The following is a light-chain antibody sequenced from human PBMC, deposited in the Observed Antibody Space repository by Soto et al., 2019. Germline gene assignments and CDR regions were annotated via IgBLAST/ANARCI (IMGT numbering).Light chain of an antibody. J-gene: IGLJ2*01. CDR1: SGHSSYA. V-gene: IGLV4-69*01. CDR3: QTWGTGIVV. CDR2: LNSDGSH. Sequence: QSVLTQSPSASASLGASVKLTCTLSSGHSSYAIAWHQQQPEKGPRYLMKLNSDGSHSKGDGIPDRFSGSNSGAERYLTISSLQSEDEADYCCQTWGTGIVVFGGGTKVTVL.